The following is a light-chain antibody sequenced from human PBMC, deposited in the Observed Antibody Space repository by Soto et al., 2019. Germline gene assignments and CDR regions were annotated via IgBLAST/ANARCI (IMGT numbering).Light chain of an antibody. CDR2: KES. CDR1: QSISIW. V-gene: IGKV1-5*03. J-gene: IGKJ1*01. Sequence: DIQMTRSPFTLSASVGDRVTITCRASQSISIWLAWYQQKPGKAPKIIIYKESSLESGVPSRFSGSGSGTEFTLTISRLQPDDFATYYCQKYNSFTWTFGQGTKVDIK. CDR3: QKYNSFTWT.